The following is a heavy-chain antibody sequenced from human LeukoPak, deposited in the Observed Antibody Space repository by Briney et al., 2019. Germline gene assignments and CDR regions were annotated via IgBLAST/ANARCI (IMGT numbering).Heavy chain of an antibody. CDR3: ARDQISNYGEDFDY. V-gene: IGHV3-48*02. J-gene: IGHJ4*02. D-gene: IGHD4-17*01. CDR2: INSTGTII. CDR1: GFTFSSYS. Sequence: PGGPLRLSCAASGFTFSSYSMNWVRQAPGKGLEWVSYINSTGTIIHYADSVKGRFTISRDNARNSLSLQMNSLRDEDTAVYYCARDQISNYGEDFDYWGQGTLVAVSS.